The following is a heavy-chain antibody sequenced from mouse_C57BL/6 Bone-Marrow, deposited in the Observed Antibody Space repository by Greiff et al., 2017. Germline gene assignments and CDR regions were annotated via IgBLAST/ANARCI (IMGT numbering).Heavy chain of an antibody. V-gene: IGHV1-19*01. CDR3: ARRIYYDYDVPDY. CDR1: GYTFTDYY. J-gene: IGHJ2*01. Sequence: VQLKQSGPVLVKPGASVKMSCKASGYTFTDYYMNWVKQSHGKSLEWIGVINPYNGGTSYNQKFKGKATLTVDKSSSTAYMELNSLTSEDSAVYYCARRIYYDYDVPDYWGQGTTLTVSS. D-gene: IGHD2-4*01. CDR2: INPYNGGT.